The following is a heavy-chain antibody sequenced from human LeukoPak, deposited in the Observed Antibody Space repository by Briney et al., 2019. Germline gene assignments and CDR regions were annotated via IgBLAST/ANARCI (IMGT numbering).Heavy chain of an antibody. D-gene: IGHD4-17*01. Sequence: GGTLRLSCAASGFTFSSYGMHWVRQAPGKGLEWVALISDDGGKKYYADSVKGRFTISRDNSKNTLYLQMNSLRAEDTALYYCAKDLDHDYDDYGLDYWGQGTLVTVSS. CDR2: ISDDGGKK. CDR3: AKDLDHDYDDYGLDY. J-gene: IGHJ4*02. V-gene: IGHV3-30*18. CDR1: GFTFSSYG.